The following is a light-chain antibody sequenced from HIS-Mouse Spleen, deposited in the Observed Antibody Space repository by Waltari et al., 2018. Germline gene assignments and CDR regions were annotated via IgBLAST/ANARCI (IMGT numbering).Light chain of an antibody. CDR1: SSDVGGYHY. CDR3: SSYTSSSTEV. CDR2: DVS. J-gene: IGLJ2*01. Sequence: QSALTQPASVSGSPGQSITISCTGTSSDVGGYHYVSWYQQHPGKAPKLMIYDVSKRPSGGSNRVSGSKSGNTASLTISGLQAEDEADYYCSSYTSSSTEVFGGGTKLTVL. V-gene: IGLV2-14*03.